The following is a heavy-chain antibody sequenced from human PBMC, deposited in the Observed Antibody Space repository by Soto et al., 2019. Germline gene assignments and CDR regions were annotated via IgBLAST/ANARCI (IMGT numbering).Heavy chain of an antibody. J-gene: IGHJ4*02. D-gene: IGHD3-22*01. CDR3: AKDHDSSGYYYVAGY. V-gene: IGHV3-30*18. Sequence: GGSLRLSCAASGFTFSSYGMHWVRQAPGKGLEWVAVISYVGSNKYYADSVKGRFTISRDNSKNTLYLEMNSLRAEDTAVYYCAKDHDSSGYYYVAGYWGQGTLVTVSS. CDR2: ISYVGSNK. CDR1: GFTFSSYG.